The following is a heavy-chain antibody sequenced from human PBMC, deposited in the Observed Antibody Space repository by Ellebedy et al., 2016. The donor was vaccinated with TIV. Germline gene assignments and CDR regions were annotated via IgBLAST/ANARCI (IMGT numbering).Heavy chain of an antibody. J-gene: IGHJ4*02. V-gene: IGHV1-18*01. CDR1: GYTFTSYG. Sequence: ASVKVSXXTSGYTFTSYGINWVRQAPGQGLEWMGWISGYNGNTNYAQKLQGRVTMTTDTSTSTAYMELSRLRSDDTAVYYCARVGGGVPADYWGQGTLVTVSS. D-gene: IGHD2-2*01. CDR2: ISGYNGNT. CDR3: ARVGGGVPADY.